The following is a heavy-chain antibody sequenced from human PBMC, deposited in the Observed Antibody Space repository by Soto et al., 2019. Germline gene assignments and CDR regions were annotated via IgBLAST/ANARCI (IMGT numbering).Heavy chain of an antibody. J-gene: IGHJ4*02. Sequence: GGSLRLSCAASGFTFDDYAMHWVRQAPGKGLEWVSGISWNSGSIGYADSVKGRFTISRDNAKNSLYLQMNSLRAEDTALYYCAKVNNVSAYGSAPGGFDYWGQGTLVTVSS. CDR3: AKVNNVSAYGSAPGGFDY. D-gene: IGHD3-10*01. CDR1: GFTFDDYA. CDR2: ISWNSGSI. V-gene: IGHV3-9*01.